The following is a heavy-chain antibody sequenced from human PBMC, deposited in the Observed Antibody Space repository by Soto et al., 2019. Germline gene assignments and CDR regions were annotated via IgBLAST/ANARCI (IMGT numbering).Heavy chain of an antibody. D-gene: IGHD3-10*01. CDR3: ARAVTP. Sequence: SETLSLTCTVSGGSISSGGYYWNCIRQHPGKGLEWIGYIYYSGSTYYNPSLKNRVTISVDTSKNQFSLKLSSVTAADTAVYYCARAVTPWGQGTLVTVSS. CDR2: IYYSGST. V-gene: IGHV4-31*03. J-gene: IGHJ5*02. CDR1: GGSISSGGYY.